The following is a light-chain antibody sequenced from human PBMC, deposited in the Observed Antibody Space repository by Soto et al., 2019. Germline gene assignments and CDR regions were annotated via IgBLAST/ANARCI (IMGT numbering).Light chain of an antibody. Sequence: QSVLTKPPSVSGAPGQRVTISCTGDSSNIGANYDVHWYQQLPGAAPKLLIYGDTNRPSGVPDRFSGSKSGTSASLAITGLQAEDEADYYCQSYDSRLSGLYVFGTGTKLTVL. J-gene: IGLJ1*01. CDR3: QSYDSRLSGLYV. CDR2: GDT. V-gene: IGLV1-40*01. CDR1: SSNIGANYD.